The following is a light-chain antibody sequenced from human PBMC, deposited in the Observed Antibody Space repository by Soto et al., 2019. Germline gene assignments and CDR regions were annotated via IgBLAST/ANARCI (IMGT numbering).Light chain of an antibody. V-gene: IGLV1-51*02. CDR2: END. CDR3: GTWDSSLTTFV. CDR1: SSNIGEYY. Sequence: QSVLTHPLSVSAAPGQKVTMSCSGSSSNIGEYYVSWHQQLPGTAPKLLIYENDERPSGIPDRFSGSKSGTSATLDITGLQTGDEADYYCGTWDSSLTTFVFGTGTKVTVL. J-gene: IGLJ1*01.